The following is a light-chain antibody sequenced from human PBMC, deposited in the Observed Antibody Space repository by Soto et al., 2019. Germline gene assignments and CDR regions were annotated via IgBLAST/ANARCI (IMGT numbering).Light chain of an antibody. Sequence: EIVLTQSPGTLSLSPGERATLSCRASQSVSGNFLAWYQQKPGQAPRLLIYAASSRATGIPDRFSGSGSGTDFTLNISRLDPDDFAAYYCQQYGSAPPLSFGGGTRVEIK. J-gene: IGKJ4*01. CDR3: QQYGSAPPLS. V-gene: IGKV3-20*01. CDR2: AAS. CDR1: QSVSGNF.